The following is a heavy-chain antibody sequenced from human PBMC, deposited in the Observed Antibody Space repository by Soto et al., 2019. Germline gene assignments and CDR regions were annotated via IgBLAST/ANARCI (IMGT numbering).Heavy chain of an antibody. D-gene: IGHD6-19*01. CDR1: GFSLSTSGVA. J-gene: IGHJ4*02. Sequence: QITLKESGPALVKPPQTLTLTCTFSGFSLSTSGVAVRWIRQPPGKALEWLALIYWDDDKRYSPSLKSRLTISKDTSKSQVVLTMINMDPVDTATYYCARDSSDWYGFDYWGQGTLVTVSS. V-gene: IGHV2-5*02. CDR2: IYWDDDK. CDR3: ARDSSDWYGFDY.